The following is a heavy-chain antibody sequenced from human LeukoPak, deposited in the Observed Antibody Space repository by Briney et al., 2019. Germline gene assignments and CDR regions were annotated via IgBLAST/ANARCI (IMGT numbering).Heavy chain of an antibody. Sequence: PSETLSLTCAVYGGSFNGYYWSWIRQSPGKGLEWIAEINHSGSTNYNPSLKSRVTISVDTSKNQFSLKLSSVTAADTAVYYCATGPDLDYWGQGTLVTVSS. CDR1: GGSFNGYY. CDR2: INHSGST. J-gene: IGHJ4*02. CDR3: ATGPDLDY. V-gene: IGHV4-34*01.